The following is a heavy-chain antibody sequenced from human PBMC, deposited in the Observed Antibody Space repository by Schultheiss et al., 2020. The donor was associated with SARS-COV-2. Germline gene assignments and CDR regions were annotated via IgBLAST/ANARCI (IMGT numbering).Heavy chain of an antibody. CDR2: INHSGST. V-gene: IGHV4-34*01. J-gene: IGHJ5*02. CDR3: ARHVKTTYLPRWFDP. Sequence: SETLSLTCTVYGGSFSGYYWSWIRQPPGKGLEWIGEINHSGSTNYNPSLKSRVTISVDTSKNQISLMLNSVTAADTAVYYCARHVKTTYLPRWFDPWGQGTLVTVSS. CDR1: GGSFSGYY. D-gene: IGHD2/OR15-2a*01.